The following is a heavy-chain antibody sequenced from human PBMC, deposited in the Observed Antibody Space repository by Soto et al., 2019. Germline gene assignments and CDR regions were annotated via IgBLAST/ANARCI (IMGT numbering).Heavy chain of an antibody. J-gene: IGHJ6*03. V-gene: IGHV4-31*03. CDR3: ARVLWSGYYYYYYYMDV. CDR2: IYYSGST. CDR1: GGSISSGGYY. D-gene: IGHD3-3*01. Sequence: SETLSLTCTVSGGSISSGGYYWSWIRQHPGKGLEWIGYIYYSGSTYYNPSLKSRVTISVDTSKNQFSLKLSSVTAADTAVYYFARVLWSGYYYYYYYMDVWGKGTTVTVSS.